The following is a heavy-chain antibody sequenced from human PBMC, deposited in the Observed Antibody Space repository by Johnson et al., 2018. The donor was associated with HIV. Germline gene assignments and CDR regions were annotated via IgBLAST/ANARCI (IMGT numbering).Heavy chain of an antibody. D-gene: IGHD6-6*01. CDR2: ISYDGSNK. Sequence: QVQLVESGGGVVQPGRSLRLSCAASGFPFSSYAMHWVRQAPGKGLEWVAVISYDGSNKYYADSVKGRFTISRDNSKNTLYLQMNSLRAEDTAVYYCARERPAYSSSSSHAFDIWGQGTMVTVSS. CDR1: GFPFSSYA. V-gene: IGHV3-30-3*01. J-gene: IGHJ3*02. CDR3: ARERPAYSSSSSHAFDI.